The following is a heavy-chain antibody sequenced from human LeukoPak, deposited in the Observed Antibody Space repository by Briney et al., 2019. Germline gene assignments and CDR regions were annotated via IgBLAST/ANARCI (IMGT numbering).Heavy chain of an antibody. CDR1: GGSISSSSYY. CDR3: ARMRNVYDADFDY. Sequence: SETLSLTCTVSGGSISSSSYYWGWIRQPPGKGLEWIGSIYYSGSTYYNPSLKSRVTMSVDTSKNQFSLKLSSVTAADTAVYYCARMRNVYDADFDYWGQGSLVTVSS. V-gene: IGHV4-39*07. J-gene: IGHJ4*02. CDR2: IYYSGST. D-gene: IGHD5/OR15-5a*01.